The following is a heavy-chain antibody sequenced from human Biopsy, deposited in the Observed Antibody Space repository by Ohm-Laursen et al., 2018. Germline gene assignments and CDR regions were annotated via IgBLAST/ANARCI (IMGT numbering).Heavy chain of an antibody. CDR3: ARGDYFDSNGYFWFDP. V-gene: IGHV4-31*01. Sequence: TLSLTCTVSGGSISSGGSYWSWLRQRPGKGLEWIGYIFNSANTYYNPSLKNLITISGDTSKNQFSLKLNSVTAADTAMYYCARGDYFDSNGYFWFDPWGQGTLVTVSS. CDR1: GGSISSGGSY. D-gene: IGHD3-22*01. J-gene: IGHJ5*02. CDR2: IFNSANT.